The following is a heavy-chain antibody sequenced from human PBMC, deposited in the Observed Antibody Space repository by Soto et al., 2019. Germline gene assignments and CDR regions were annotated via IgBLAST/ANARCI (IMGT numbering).Heavy chain of an antibody. CDR3: AGMPYTSGLRFDP. CDR2: IYQSGVT. J-gene: IGHJ5*02. Sequence: SETLSLTCNMSGDSYSISTYSWSWIRQPPGKALQWIGFIYQSGVTSYNPSLASRVSISLDRSNSQCSLKLKSVTAADTAVYFCAGMPYTSGLRFDPWGPGTLVTVSS. V-gene: IGHV4-30-2*01. D-gene: IGHD6-19*01. CDR1: GDSYSISTYS.